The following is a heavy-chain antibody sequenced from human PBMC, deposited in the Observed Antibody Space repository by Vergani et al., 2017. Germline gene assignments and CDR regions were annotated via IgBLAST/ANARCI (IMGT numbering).Heavy chain of an antibody. D-gene: IGHD6-13*01. J-gene: IGHJ4*02. Sequence: QVQLVESGGGVVQPGRSLRLSCAASGFTFSSYGMHWVRQAPCKGLEWVAVISYDGSNKYYADSVKGRFNISKDNSKNTMYLQMNSLRAETTAVYSLAKPPPYRSTSSYSDYWGQGTLVTVPS. CDR3: AKPPPYRSTSSYSDY. V-gene: IGHV3-30*18. CDR2: ISYDGSNK. CDR1: GFTFSSYG.